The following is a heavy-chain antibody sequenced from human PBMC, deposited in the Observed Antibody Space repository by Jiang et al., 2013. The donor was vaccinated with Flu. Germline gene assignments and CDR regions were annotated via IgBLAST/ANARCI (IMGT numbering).Heavy chain of an antibody. J-gene: IGHJ2*01. CDR1: GFKFNDYY. Sequence: VQLVESGGGLVKPGGSLRVSCAASGFKFNDYYMAWLRQAPGKGLEWVSFISSSGSNAYYADSVRGRFTISRDNSDNSVSLQLDSLRVDDTAIYFCARDRNRPPTVPTGYFDVWGRGTLINVSS. CDR2: ISSSGSNA. CDR3: ARDRNRPPTVPTGYFDV. D-gene: IGHD5-12*01. V-gene: IGHV3-11*01.